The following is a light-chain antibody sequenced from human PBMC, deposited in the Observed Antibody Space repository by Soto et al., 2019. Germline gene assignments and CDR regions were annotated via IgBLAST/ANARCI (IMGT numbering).Light chain of an antibody. Sequence: SALTQPPSASGSPGQSVTISCTGTSSDVGGHDYVSWYQHHPGKAPKLIISEVSKRPSGVPDRFSGSKSVNTASLTVSGLQAEDEADYYCSSYAGSNKFVVFGGGTKLTVL. CDR2: EVS. J-gene: IGLJ2*01. CDR3: SSYAGSNKFVV. CDR1: SSDVGGHDY. V-gene: IGLV2-8*01.